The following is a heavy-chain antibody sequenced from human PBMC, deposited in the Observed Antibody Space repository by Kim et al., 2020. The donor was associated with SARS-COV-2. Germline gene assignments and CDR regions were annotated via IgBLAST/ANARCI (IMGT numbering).Heavy chain of an antibody. J-gene: IGHJ5*02. CDR2: ISWNSGSI. D-gene: IGHD6-25*01. CDR3: AKDRPAQSGFDP. CDR1: GFTFGDYA. Sequence: GGSLRLSCAASGFTFGDYAMHWVRQAPGKGLEWVSGISWNSGSIGYWASVKGRFTISRDNAKNSLYLQMNSLRIEDTALYYCAKDRPAQSGFDPWGQGT. V-gene: IGHV3-9*01.